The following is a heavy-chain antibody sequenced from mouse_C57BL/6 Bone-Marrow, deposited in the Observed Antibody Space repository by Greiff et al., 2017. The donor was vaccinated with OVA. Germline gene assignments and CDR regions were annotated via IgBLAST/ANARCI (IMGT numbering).Heavy chain of an antibody. V-gene: IGHV1-81*01. J-gene: IGHJ4*01. Sequence: QVQLQQSGAELARPGASVKLSCKASGYTFTSYGISWVKQRTGQGLEWIGEIYPRSGNTYYNEKFKGKATLTADKSSSTAYMELRSLTSEDSAVYLGARNGDYGSSYDAMDYWGQGTSVTVSA. CDR3: ARNGDYGSSYDAMDY. CDR1: GYTFTSYG. D-gene: IGHD1-1*01. CDR2: IYPRSGNT.